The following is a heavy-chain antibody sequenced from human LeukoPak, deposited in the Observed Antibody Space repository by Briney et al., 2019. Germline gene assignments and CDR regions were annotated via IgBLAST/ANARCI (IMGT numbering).Heavy chain of an antibody. Sequence: ASVKVSCKASGYTFTSYAMNWVRQAPGQGLEWMGWINTNTGNPTYAQGFTGRFVFSLDTSVSTAYLQISSLKAEDTAVYYCARDQRYCGGECYDAFDIWGQGTMVTVSS. J-gene: IGHJ3*02. CDR3: ARDQRYCGGECYDAFDI. CDR1: GYTFTSYA. CDR2: INTNTGNP. V-gene: IGHV7-4-1*02. D-gene: IGHD2-21*01.